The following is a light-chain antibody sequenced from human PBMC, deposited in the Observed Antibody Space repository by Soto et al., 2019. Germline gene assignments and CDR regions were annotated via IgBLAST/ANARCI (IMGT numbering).Light chain of an antibody. CDR2: EVN. CDR1: SSDVGGYDD. J-gene: IGLJ3*02. CDR3: SSYTSSSTWV. Sequence: QSALTQPASVSGSPGQSITISCTGTSSDVGGYDDVSWYQQHPGKAPKLMISEVNNRPSGVSDRFSGSKSGNTASLTISGLQADDEADYYCSSYTSSSTWVFGGGTKLTVL. V-gene: IGLV2-14*01.